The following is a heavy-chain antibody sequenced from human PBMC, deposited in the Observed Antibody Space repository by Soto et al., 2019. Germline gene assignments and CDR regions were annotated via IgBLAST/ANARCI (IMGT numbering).Heavy chain of an antibody. CDR3: AKDSPQIAAESKGLYYYHYGMDV. CDR2: ISGSGRST. Sequence: GSLRLSCAASGFTFSSYAMSWVRQAPGKGLEWVSAISGSGRSTYYADSVKGRFTISRDNSKNTLYLQMNSLRAEDTAVYYCAKDSPQIAAESKGLYYYHYGMDVWGPGTTVTVSS. V-gene: IGHV3-23*01. D-gene: IGHD6-13*01. CDR1: GFTFSSYA. J-gene: IGHJ6*02.